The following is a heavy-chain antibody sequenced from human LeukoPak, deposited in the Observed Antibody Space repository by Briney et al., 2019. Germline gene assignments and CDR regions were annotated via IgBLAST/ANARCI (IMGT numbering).Heavy chain of an antibody. J-gene: IGHJ4*02. Sequence: GGSLRLSCAASGFTFSSHAMSWVRQAPGKGLEWVSTVSGSGGSTSHADSVKGRFTISRDNSKNTLYLQMDSLRAEDTAVYYCAKARYDSSGYYLLDYWGQGTLVTVSS. D-gene: IGHD3-22*01. CDR1: GFTFSSHA. V-gene: IGHV3-23*01. CDR2: VSGSGGST. CDR3: AKARYDSSGYYLLDY.